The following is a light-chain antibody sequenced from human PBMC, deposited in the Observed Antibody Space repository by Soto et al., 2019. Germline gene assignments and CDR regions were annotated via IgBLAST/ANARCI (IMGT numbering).Light chain of an antibody. V-gene: IGKV1-39*01. CDR1: QSISSY. CDR3: HKSYSTRCG. Sequence: DIQMTQSPSSLSASVGDRVTITCRASQSISSYLNWYQQKPGKAPKLLIYAASSLQSGVPSRFSGSGSGTDFTLTISSLQPEDFATYYCHKSYSTRCGFAQGTKVAIK. CDR2: AAS. J-gene: IGKJ1*01.